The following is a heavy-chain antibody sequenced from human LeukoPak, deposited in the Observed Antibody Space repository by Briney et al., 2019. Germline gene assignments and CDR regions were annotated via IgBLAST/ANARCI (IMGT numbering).Heavy chain of an antibody. CDR3: ARHGITHYDILTGYYIPPPYYGMDV. D-gene: IGHD3-9*01. Sequence: GESLKISCKGSGYSFTSYWIGWVRQMPGKGLEWMGIIYPGDSDTRYSPSFQGQVTISADKSISTAYLQWSSLKASDTAMYYCARHGITHYDILTGYYIPPPYYGMDVWGQGTTVTVSS. V-gene: IGHV5-51*01. J-gene: IGHJ6*02. CDR1: GYSFTSYW. CDR2: IYPGDSDT.